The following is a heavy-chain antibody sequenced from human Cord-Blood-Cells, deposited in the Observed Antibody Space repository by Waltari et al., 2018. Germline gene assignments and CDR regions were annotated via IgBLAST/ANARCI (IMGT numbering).Heavy chain of an antibody. CDR1: GYTFTIYD. CDR3: ISGMDV. J-gene: IGHJ6*02. CDR2: MNPNSGNT. Sequence: QVQLVQSGAEGKKPWASVKVSCKASGYTFTIYDINCVRQATGQGFEWMGWMNPNSGNTGYAQKFQGRVTRTRNTSISTAYMELSSVRSEDTAVYYCISGMDVWGQGTTVTVSS. V-gene: IGHV1-8*01.